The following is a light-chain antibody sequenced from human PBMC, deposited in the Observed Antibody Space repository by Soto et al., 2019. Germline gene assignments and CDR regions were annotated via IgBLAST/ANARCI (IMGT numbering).Light chain of an antibody. CDR3: QQRSNWPPEVT. CDR2: DAS. V-gene: IGKV3-11*01. Sequence: EIVLTQSPDTLSLSPGERATLSCRASQSVSSSLAWYQQKPGQAPRLLIYDASNRATGIPARFSGSGSGTDFTITISSLEPEDFEVYYCQQRSNWPPEVTLGPGNKVDIK. CDR1: QSVSSS. J-gene: IGKJ3*01.